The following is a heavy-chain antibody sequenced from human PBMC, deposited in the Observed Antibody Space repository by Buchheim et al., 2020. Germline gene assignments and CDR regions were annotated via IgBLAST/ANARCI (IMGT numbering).Heavy chain of an antibody. V-gene: IGHV4-61*01. J-gene: IGHJ6*02. CDR1: GDSIRNGINF. CDR2: VYDSGIT. D-gene: IGHD6-6*01. Sequence: QVQLQESGPGLVRPSETLSLTCTVSGDSIRNGINFWTWIRQPPGKGLEWIGYVYDSGITNYNPSLESRVTISVDTSKNQFSLKLSSVTAADTAVYYCARDLRGIAVRPKYYYGMDVWGQGTT. CDR3: ARDLRGIAVRPKYYYGMDV.